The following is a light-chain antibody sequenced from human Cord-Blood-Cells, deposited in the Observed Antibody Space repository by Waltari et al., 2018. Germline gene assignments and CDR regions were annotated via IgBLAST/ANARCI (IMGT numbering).Light chain of an antibody. CDR2: GNS. V-gene: IGLV1-40*01. CDR3: QSYDSSLSGSV. Sequence: QSVLTQPPSVSVAPGQRVTISCTGRSSNIGAGSDVQWYQQRPGPAPNLLIYGNSNRPPVVPDRFSGSKSGASASLAIPGLQSEDEADYYCQSYDSSLSGSVFGGGTKLTVL. J-gene: IGLJ3*02. CDR1: SSNIGAGSD.